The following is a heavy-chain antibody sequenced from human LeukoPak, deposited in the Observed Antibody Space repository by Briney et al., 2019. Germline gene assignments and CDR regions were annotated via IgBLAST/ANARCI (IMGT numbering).Heavy chain of an antibody. J-gene: IGHJ4*02. CDR3: AKDGGLWVSAHWGDS. V-gene: IGHV3-23*01. D-gene: IGHD7-27*01. CDR1: GFTFSSYT. CDR2: ITTGGPNT. Sequence: PGGSLRLSCTASGFTFSSYTMIWVRQAPGKGLKWVSTITTGGPNTYYADSVKGRFTVARDDSKNTLYLQMKSLRAEDTAVYYCAKDGGLWVSAHWGDSWGRGTLVTVSS.